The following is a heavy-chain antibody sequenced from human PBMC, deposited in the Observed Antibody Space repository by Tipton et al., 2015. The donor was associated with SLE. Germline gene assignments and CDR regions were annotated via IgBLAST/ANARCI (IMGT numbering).Heavy chain of an antibody. CDR1: GASISSDSHY. Sequence: TLSLTCTVYGASISSDSHYWIWIRQPPGKGLEWIGYISYSGNTIYSPSLNSRVTISLDTSKNQFSLKLNSVTAMDTAVYYCARRLPVAGQYWYFDLWGRGTLVTVSS. J-gene: IGHJ2*01. CDR3: ARRLPVAGQYWYFDL. V-gene: IGHV4-61*01. D-gene: IGHD6-19*01. CDR2: ISYSGNT.